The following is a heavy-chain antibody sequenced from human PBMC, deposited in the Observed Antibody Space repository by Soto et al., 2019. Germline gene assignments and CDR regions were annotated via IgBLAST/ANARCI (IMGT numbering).Heavy chain of an antibody. CDR1: GFTFSSYW. CDR3: ARFSWHYYYYGMDV. Sequence: EVQLVESGGGLVQPGGSLRLSCAASGFTFSSYWMSWVRQAPGKGLEWVANIKQDGSEKYYVDSVKGRFTISRDNAKNSLYLQMNSLRAEDTAVYYCARFSWHYYYYGMDVWGQGTTVTVSS. V-gene: IGHV3-7*01. J-gene: IGHJ6*02. CDR2: IKQDGSEK.